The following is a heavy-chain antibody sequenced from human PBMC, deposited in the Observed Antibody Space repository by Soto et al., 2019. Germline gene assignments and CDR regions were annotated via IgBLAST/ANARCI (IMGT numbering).Heavy chain of an antibody. Sequence: QVQLVQSGAEVKKPGSSVKVSCKASGGTFISYPIIWVRQAPGQGLEWMGRIIPILGIASYAQKFQGRVTITADKSTSTAYMELSSLRSEDTAVYYCAKLPVADEGGADYWGQGTLVTVSS. V-gene: IGHV1-69*02. CDR3: AKLPVADEGGADY. CDR2: IIPILGIA. CDR1: GGTFISYP. D-gene: IGHD6-19*01. J-gene: IGHJ4*02.